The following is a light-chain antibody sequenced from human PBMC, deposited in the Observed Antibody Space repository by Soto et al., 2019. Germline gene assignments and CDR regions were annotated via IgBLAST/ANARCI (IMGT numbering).Light chain of an antibody. CDR1: QSVSSY. CDR3: QHRSNWPPWT. V-gene: IGKV3-11*01. CDR2: DAS. Sequence: EIVLTQSPATLSLSPGERVTLSCRASQSVSSYLAWYQQKPGQAPRLLIYDASNRATGIPVRFSGSGSGTDFTLTISSLEPEDFAVYYCQHRSNWPPWTFGQGTKVEIK. J-gene: IGKJ1*01.